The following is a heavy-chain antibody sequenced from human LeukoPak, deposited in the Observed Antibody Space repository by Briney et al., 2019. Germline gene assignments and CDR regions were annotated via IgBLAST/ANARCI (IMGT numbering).Heavy chain of an antibody. V-gene: IGHV3-48*03. Sequence: GGSLRLSCAASGFIFSNYDMNWVRQAPGKGLEWVSYISSSGSTIYYADSVKGRFTISRDNAKNSLYLQMNSLRAEDTAVYYCARGPSTAARYDAFDIWGQGTMVTVSS. CDR3: ARGPSTAARYDAFDI. D-gene: IGHD6-6*01. CDR1: GFIFSNYD. J-gene: IGHJ3*02. CDR2: ISSSGSTI.